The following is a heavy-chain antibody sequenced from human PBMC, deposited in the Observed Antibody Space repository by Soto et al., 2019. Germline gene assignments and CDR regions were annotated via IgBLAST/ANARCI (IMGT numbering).Heavy chain of an antibody. Sequence: EVQLLESGGGLVQPGGSLRLSCAASGFTFSSYAMRWVRQAPGKGLEWVSAISGSGGSTYYADSVKGRFTISRDNSKNTLYLQMYCLRAEDTAGYHCARRGSGSYYDYWGQGTLVTVSS. V-gene: IGHV3-23*01. CDR3: ARRGSGSYYDY. J-gene: IGHJ4*02. CDR2: ISGSGGST. D-gene: IGHD1-26*01. CDR1: GFTFSSYA.